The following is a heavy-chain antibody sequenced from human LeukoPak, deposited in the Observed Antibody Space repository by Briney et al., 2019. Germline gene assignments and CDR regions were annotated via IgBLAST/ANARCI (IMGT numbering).Heavy chain of an antibody. J-gene: IGHJ4*02. V-gene: IGHV1-2*02. CDR1: GYTFTGYY. D-gene: IGHD3-3*01. CDR3: ARGGNYDFWSGYYTADY. Sequence: ASVKVSCKASGYTFTGYYMHWVRRAPGQGLEWMGWINPNSGGTNYAQKFQGRVTMTRDTSISTAYMELSRLRSDDTAVYYCARGGNYDFWSGYYTADYWGQGTLVTVSS. CDR2: INPNSGGT.